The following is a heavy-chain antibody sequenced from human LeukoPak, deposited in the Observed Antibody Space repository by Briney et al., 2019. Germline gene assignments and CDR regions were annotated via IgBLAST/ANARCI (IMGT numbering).Heavy chain of an antibody. CDR3: ARGYYDYVWGSSVPFFDY. V-gene: IGHV4-34*01. Sequence: SETLSLTCAVYGGSFSGYYWNWIRQPPGKGLEWIGEINHSGSTYYNPSLKSRVTISVDRSKNQFSLKLSSVTAADTAVYYCARGYYDYVWGSSVPFFDYWGQGTLVTVSS. D-gene: IGHD3-16*01. CDR2: INHSGST. J-gene: IGHJ4*02. CDR1: GGSFSGYY.